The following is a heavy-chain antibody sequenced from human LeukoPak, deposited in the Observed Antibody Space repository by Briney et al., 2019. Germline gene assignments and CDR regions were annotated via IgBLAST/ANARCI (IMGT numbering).Heavy chain of an antibody. CDR2: FTSTTGRT. CDR3: AKHRSGTYSFDY. J-gene: IGHJ4*02. CDR1: GFTFSTYA. Sequence: GGSLRLSCAASGFTFSTYAMSWVRQAPGKGLQWVSTFTSTTGRTSYADSVKSRFTISRDNSKNILSLQMNSLRAEDSAVYYCAKHRSGTYSFDYWGQGTLVTVSS. V-gene: IGHV3-23*01. D-gene: IGHD1-26*01.